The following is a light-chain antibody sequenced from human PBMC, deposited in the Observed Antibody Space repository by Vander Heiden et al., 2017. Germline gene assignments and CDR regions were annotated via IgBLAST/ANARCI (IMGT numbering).Light chain of an antibody. V-gene: IGKV1-33*01. Sequence: DIQMTQSPSSLSASVGDRVTITCQASQDISNYLNWHQQKPGKAPKLLIYDASNLETGVPSRFSGSGSGTDFTFTISILHPEDIATYYCQRYDNLRQVFGGGTKVEIK. J-gene: IGKJ4*01. CDR3: QRYDNLRQV. CDR1: QDISNY. CDR2: DAS.